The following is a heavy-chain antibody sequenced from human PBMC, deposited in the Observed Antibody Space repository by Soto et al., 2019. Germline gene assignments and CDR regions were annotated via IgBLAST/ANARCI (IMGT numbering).Heavy chain of an antibody. V-gene: IGHV2-5*02. D-gene: IGHD3-3*01. CDR2: IYWDDDK. CDR1: GFSLSTSGVG. J-gene: IGHJ5*02. CDR3: AHSITIFGVVIGNWFDP. Sequence: QITLKESGPPLVKPTQTLTLTCTFSGFSLSTSGVGVGWIRQPPGKALEWLALIYWDDDKRYSPSLKSRLTITKDTSKNQVDLTMTNMDPVDTATYYCAHSITIFGVVIGNWFDPWGQGTLVTVSS.